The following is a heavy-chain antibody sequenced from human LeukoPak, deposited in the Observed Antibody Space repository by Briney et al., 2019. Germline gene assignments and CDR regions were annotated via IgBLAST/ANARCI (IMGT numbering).Heavy chain of an antibody. V-gene: IGHV3-7*01. J-gene: IGHJ4*02. D-gene: IGHD3-16*01. CDR1: EFTFSTYW. Sequence: GGSLRLSCAASEFTFSTYWMTWVRQAPGKGLEWVANMDQGGGEKYYVDSVKGRFTISRDNAKNSLYLQMDSLRAEDTAVCHCARVLRSSYYFDYWGRGTLVTVSS. CDR3: ARVLRSSYYFDY. CDR2: MDQGGGEK.